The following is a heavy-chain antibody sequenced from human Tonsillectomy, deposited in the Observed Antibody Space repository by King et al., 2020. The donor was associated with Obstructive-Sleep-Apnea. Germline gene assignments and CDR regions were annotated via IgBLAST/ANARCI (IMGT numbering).Heavy chain of an antibody. CDR2: ISNSGNNK. Sequence: VQLVQSGGGVVQPGRSLRLSCAGSGFIFSSDALDWVRQAPGKGLEWVAFISNSGNNKNYADSVKGRFSISRDNSNNTLYLQMNSLGAEDTAVYYCARGRDYGMDVWGQGTTVTVSS. CDR1: GFIFSSDA. J-gene: IGHJ6*02. V-gene: IGHV3-30-3*01. CDR3: ARGRDYGMDV.